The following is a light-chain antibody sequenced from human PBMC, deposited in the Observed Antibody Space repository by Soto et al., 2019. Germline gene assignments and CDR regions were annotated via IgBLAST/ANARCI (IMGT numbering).Light chain of an antibody. CDR2: WAS. V-gene: IGKV4-1*01. CDR3: QQYYSTPIT. CDR1: QSVLYSSNNKNY. Sequence: DIVMTQSPDSLAVSLGERATINCKSSQSVLYSSNNKNYLAWYQQKPGQPPKLLIYWASTRESGVADRFSGSGSGPDFTLTISSLQAEDVAVYYCQQYYSTPITFGGGTKVDIK. J-gene: IGKJ4*01.